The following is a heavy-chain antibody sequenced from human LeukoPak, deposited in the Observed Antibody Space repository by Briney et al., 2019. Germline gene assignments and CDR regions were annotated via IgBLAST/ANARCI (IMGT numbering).Heavy chain of an antibody. CDR1: GFTFRVYD. CDR2: INHSGST. J-gene: IGHJ4*02. D-gene: IGHD4-17*01. V-gene: IGHV4-34*01. CDR3: ARSRRDGDYDLDVKGYFDY. Sequence: NTGGSLRLSCAASGFTFRVYDMTWVRQAPGKGLEWIGEINHSGSTNYNPSLKSRVTISVDTSKNQFSLRLSSVTAADTAVYYCARSRRDGDYDLDVKGYFDYWGQGTLVTVSS.